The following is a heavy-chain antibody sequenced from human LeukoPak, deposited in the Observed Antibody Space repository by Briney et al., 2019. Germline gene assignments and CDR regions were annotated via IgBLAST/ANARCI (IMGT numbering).Heavy chain of an antibody. CDR2: INHSGST. J-gene: IGHJ3*02. CDR1: GGSFSGYY. Sequence: PSETLSLTWAVYGGSFSGYYWSWIRQPPGKGLEWIGEINHSGSTNYNPSLKSRVTISVDTSKNQFSLKPSSVPAADTAVYYCARLKRDAFDIWGQGTMVTVPS. CDR3: ARLKRDAFDI. V-gene: IGHV4-34*01.